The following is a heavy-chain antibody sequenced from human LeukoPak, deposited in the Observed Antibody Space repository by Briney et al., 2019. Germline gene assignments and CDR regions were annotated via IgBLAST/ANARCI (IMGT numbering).Heavy chain of an antibody. CDR3: ARDRDHSGSYADAFDI. Sequence: EASVKVSCKASGGTFSSYAISWVRQAPGQGLEWMGGIIPIFGTANYAQKFQDRVTITADESTSTAYMELSSLRSEDTAVYYCARDRDHSGSYADAFDIWGQGTMVTVSS. CDR1: GGTFSSYA. D-gene: IGHD1-26*01. J-gene: IGHJ3*02. CDR2: IIPIFGTA. V-gene: IGHV1-69*13.